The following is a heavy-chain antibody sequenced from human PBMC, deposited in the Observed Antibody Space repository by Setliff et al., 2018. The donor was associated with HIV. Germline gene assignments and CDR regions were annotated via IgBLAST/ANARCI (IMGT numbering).Heavy chain of an antibody. J-gene: IGHJ4*02. D-gene: IGHD2-21*02. V-gene: IGHV5-51*01. CDR1: GYSFTNYW. CDR2: IHPGDFVT. Sequence: PGESLKISCQASGYSFTNYWIGWVRQMPGKGLEWIGVIHPGDFVTRYGPSFQGQVFISADRSISTAYLQWSSLRASDTAVYYCAKRRRAPGTADLEAFWGQGTLVTVSS. CDR3: AKRRRAPGTADLEAF.